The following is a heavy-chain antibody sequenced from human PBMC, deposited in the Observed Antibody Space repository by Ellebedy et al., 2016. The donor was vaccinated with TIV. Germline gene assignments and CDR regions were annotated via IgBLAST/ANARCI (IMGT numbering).Heavy chain of an antibody. J-gene: IGHJ4*02. CDR2: IYQIGTR. V-gene: IGHV4-34*01. CDR1: GGSFSGFY. Sequence: SETLSLTXGVSGGSFSGFYWSWIRQSPGKGLEWIGEIYQIGTRNFNSALGSRLTMSVDTSKNQFSLTLSSVTDADAAVYYCARTIAGNNYDSSGYFDLWGQGTLVTVSS. D-gene: IGHD3-22*01. CDR3: ARTIAGNNYDSSGYFDL.